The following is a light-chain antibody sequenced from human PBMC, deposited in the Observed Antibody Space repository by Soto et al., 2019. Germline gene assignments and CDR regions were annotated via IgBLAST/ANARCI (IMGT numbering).Light chain of an antibody. J-gene: IGKJ5*01. Sequence: EIFLTQSPDTLSLSPGERATLSCRASQSVISYLAWYQQKPGQAPGLLIYDASNRATGIPARFSGSGSGTDFTLTISSLEPEDFAVYYCQQRSNWPSITFGQGTRLEIK. CDR1: QSVISY. V-gene: IGKV3-11*01. CDR2: DAS. CDR3: QQRSNWPSIT.